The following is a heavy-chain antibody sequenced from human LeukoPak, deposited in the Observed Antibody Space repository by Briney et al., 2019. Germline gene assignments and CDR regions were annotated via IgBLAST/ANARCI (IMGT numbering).Heavy chain of an antibody. J-gene: IGHJ4*02. CDR2: IYYSGST. CDR1: GGSISSSSYY. CDR3: AKVLAVAGPFDY. V-gene: IGHV4-39*07. Sequence: SETLSLTCTVSGGSISSSSYYWGWIRQPPGKGLEWIASIYYSGSTYYNPSLKSRVTISVDTSKNQFSLKLSSVTAADTAVYYCAKVLAVAGPFDYWGQGTLVTVSS. D-gene: IGHD6-19*01.